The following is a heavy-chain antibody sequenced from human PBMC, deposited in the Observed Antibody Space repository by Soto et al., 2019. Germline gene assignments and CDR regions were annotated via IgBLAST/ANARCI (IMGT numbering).Heavy chain of an antibody. D-gene: IGHD2-2*01. CDR1: GFTFGDYA. CDR2: IRSKAYGGTT. Sequence: SLRLSCTASGFTFGDYAISWVRQAPGKGLEWVGFIRSKAYGGTTEYAASVKGRFTISRDDSKSIAYLQMNSLKTEDTAVYYCTRDRVPAANLWGQGTLVTVLL. V-gene: IGHV3-49*04. J-gene: IGHJ4*02. CDR3: TRDRVPAANL.